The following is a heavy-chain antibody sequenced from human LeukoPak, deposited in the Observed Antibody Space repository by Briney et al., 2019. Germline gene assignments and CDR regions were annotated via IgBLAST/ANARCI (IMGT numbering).Heavy chain of an antibody. D-gene: IGHD6-13*01. J-gene: IGHJ3*02. CDR2: IYYSGST. V-gene: IGHV4-39*07. CDR3: ARAGIAAAGGAFDI. CDR1: GGSISSSSYY. Sequence: PSETLSLTCTVSGGSISSSSYYWGWIRQPPGKGLEWIGSIYYSGSTNYNPSLKSRVTISVDTSKNQFSLKLSSVTAADTAVYYCARAGIAAAGGAFDIWGQGTMVTVSS.